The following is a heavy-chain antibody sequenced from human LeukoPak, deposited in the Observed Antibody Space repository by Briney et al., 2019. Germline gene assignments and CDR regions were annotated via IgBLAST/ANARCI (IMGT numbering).Heavy chain of an antibody. Sequence: GRSLRLSCAASGFTFSSYSMHWVRQAPGKGLEWEAVISRDGSNKYYAESVKGRFTISRDNSKNTLYLQMNSLRTEDTAVYYCARDFGAVAGAHAFDIWGQGTMVTVSS. V-gene: IGHV3-30-3*01. CDR3: ARDFGAVAGAHAFDI. D-gene: IGHD6-19*01. CDR2: ISRDGSNK. J-gene: IGHJ3*02. CDR1: GFTFSSYS.